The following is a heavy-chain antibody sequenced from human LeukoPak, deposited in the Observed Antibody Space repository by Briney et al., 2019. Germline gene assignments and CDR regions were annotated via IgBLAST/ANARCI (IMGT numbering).Heavy chain of an antibody. J-gene: IGHJ4*02. CDR2: IYYSGST. CDR3: ARRKSNYYDASGYSTGPFDY. D-gene: IGHD3-22*01. Sequence: PSETLSLTCTVSGGSISSYYWSWIRQPPGKGLEWIGYIYYSGSTNYNPSLKSRVTISVDTSKNQFFLKLSSVTAADTGVYYCARRKSNYYDASGYSTGPFDYWGQGAVVTVSS. V-gene: IGHV4-59*12. CDR1: GGSISSYY.